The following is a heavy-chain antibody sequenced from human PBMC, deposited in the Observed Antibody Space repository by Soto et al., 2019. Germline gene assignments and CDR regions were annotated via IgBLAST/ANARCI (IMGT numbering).Heavy chain of an antibody. V-gene: IGHV4-30-2*05. CDR1: GGSISSGGYS. CDR3: ARYLDGEYFQH. Sequence: PSETLSLTCAVSGGSISSGGYSWSWIRQPPGKGLEWIGYIYHSGSTYYNPSLKSRVTISVDTSKNQFSLKLSSVTAADTAVYYCARYLDGEYFQHWGQGTLVTVPS. J-gene: IGHJ1*01. CDR2: IYHSGST. D-gene: IGHD3-9*01.